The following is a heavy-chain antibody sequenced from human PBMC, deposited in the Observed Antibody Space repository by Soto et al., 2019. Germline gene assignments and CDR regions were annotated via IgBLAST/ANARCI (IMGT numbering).Heavy chain of an antibody. V-gene: IGHV4-39*01. D-gene: IGHD2-15*01. Sequence: QLQRQESGPGLVKPSETLSLTCTVSGGSVSSGSYYWGWIRQPPGKGLEWIGSIYYSGNTYYNPSLKSRVTISIDTSKNQFSLKLSSVTAADTAMYYCARHVGGYYYYMDVWGKGTTVTVSS. J-gene: IGHJ6*03. CDR1: GGSVSSGSYY. CDR3: ARHVGGYYYYMDV. CDR2: IYYSGNT.